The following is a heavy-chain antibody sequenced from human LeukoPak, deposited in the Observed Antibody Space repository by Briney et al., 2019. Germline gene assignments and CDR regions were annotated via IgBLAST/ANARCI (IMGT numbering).Heavy chain of an antibody. CDR1: GFTFSSYA. D-gene: IGHD6-13*01. J-gene: IGHJ4*02. CDR2: ISGSGGST. CDR3: ASERPSSSWYDY. V-gene: IGHV3-23*01. Sequence: GGSLRLSCAASGFTFSSYAMSWVRQAPGKGPEWVSAISGSGGSTYYADSVKGRFTISRDNSKNTLYLQMNSLRAEDTAVYFCASERPSSSWYDYWGQGTLVTVSS.